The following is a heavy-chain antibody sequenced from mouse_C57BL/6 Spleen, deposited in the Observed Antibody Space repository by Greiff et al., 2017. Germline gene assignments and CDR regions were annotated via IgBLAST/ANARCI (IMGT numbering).Heavy chain of an antibody. CDR2: IYPSDSET. J-gene: IGHJ3*01. CDR1: GYTFTSYW. CDR3: ARAGSSYGFAY. D-gene: IGHD1-1*01. V-gene: IGHV1-61*01. Sequence: QVQLQQPGAELVRPGSSVKLSCKASGYTFTSYWMDWVKQRPGQGLEWIGNIYPSDSETHYNQKFKDKATLTVDKSSSTAYMQHSSLTSEDSAVYYCARAGSSYGFAYWGQGTLVTVSA.